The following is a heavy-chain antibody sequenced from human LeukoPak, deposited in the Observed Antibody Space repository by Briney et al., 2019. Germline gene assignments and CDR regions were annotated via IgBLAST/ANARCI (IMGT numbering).Heavy chain of an antibody. D-gene: IGHD1-26*01. CDR3: ARGYSGSLYYYGMDV. CDR2: ISGSGGST. CDR1: GFTFSSYA. J-gene: IGHJ6*02. Sequence: GGSLRLSCAASGFTFSSYAMSWVRQAPGKGLEWVSAISGSGGSTYYADSVRGRLTISRDTSKNTLYLQMNSVRAEDTAVYYCARGYSGSLYYYGMDVWGQGTTVTVSS. V-gene: IGHV3-23*01.